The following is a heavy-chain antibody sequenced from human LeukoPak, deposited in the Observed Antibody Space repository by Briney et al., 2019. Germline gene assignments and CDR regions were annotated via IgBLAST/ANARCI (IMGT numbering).Heavy chain of an antibody. J-gene: IGHJ4*02. Sequence: GGSLRLSCAASRFTLSSYAMSWVRQAPGKGPEWVSYISGSSSTIYYADSVNGRFTVSRDNSKKTLYLQMNSLRHEDTAVYYCARSEGTTVTMFDYWGQGTLVTVSS. CDR2: ISGSSSTI. V-gene: IGHV3-48*02. CDR3: ARSEGTTVTMFDY. D-gene: IGHD4-17*01. CDR1: RFTLSSYA.